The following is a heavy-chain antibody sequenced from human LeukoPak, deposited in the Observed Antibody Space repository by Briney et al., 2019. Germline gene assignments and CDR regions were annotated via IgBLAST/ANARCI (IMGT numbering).Heavy chain of an antibody. Sequence: GGSLRLSCAASGFTVSSNYMSWVRQVPGKGLEWVSVIYSSGSTYYADSVKGRFTISRDDSKNTLYLHMNSLRAEDTAVYYCAKDVDSSGYYLSFDYWGQGTLVTVSS. D-gene: IGHD3-22*01. CDR3: AKDVDSSGYYLSFDY. CDR2: IYSSGST. CDR1: GFTVSSNY. V-gene: IGHV3-66*01. J-gene: IGHJ4*02.